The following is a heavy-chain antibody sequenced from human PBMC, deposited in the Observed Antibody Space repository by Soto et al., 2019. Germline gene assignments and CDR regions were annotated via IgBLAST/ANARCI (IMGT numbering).Heavy chain of an antibody. CDR3: ARDAARSSDYFDY. J-gene: IGHJ4*02. CDR1: GFTFSTYA. CDR2: ISFDGNNE. V-gene: IGHV3-30-3*01. D-gene: IGHD3-10*01. Sequence: GGSLRLSCAASGFTFSTYAMHWVRQAPGKGLEWVAVISFDGNNEYYADSVKGRFTISRDNSKNTLFLQMNSLRAEDTAVYHCARDAARSSDYFDYWGQGTRVTVSS.